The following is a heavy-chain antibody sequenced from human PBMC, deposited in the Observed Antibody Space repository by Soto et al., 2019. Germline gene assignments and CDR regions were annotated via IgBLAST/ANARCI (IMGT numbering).Heavy chain of an antibody. CDR3: ARRSYCDGDCTRRPYDYYGMDV. CDR1: GGSISSYY. V-gene: IGHV4-59*08. J-gene: IGHJ6*02. D-gene: IGHD2-21*02. CDR2: IYYSGST. Sequence: SETLSLTCTVSGGSISSYYWSWIRQPPGKGLEWIGYIYYSGSTNYNPSLKSRVTISVDTSKNQFSLKLSSVTAADTAMYYCARRSYCDGDCTRRPYDYYGMDVWGQGTTVTVSS.